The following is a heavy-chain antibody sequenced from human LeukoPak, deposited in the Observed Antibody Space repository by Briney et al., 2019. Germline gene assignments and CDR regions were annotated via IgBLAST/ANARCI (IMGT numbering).Heavy chain of an antibody. CDR3: AREQDLDY. V-gene: IGHV3-48*01. J-gene: IGHJ4*02. CDR2: ISSSSSTI. CDR1: GFTFSSYS. Sequence: GGSLRLSCAASGFTFSSYSMNWVRQAPGKGLEWVSYISSSSSTIYYADSVKARFTISRDNAKNSLYLQMNSLRAEDTAVYYCAREQDLDYWGQGTLVTVSS.